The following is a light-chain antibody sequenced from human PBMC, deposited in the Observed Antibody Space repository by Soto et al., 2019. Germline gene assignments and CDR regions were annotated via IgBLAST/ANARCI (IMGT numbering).Light chain of an antibody. Sequence: QSVLTQPPSVSAAPGQKVTISCSGTSSNIGNNYVSWYQQHPGTAPKLLIYDNNKRPSGIPDRFSGSRSGTSATLGITGLQTGDEADYYCGTWDSSLRVVVFGGGTKLTVL. CDR2: DNN. J-gene: IGLJ2*01. CDR1: SSNIGNNY. V-gene: IGLV1-51*01. CDR3: GTWDSSLRVVV.